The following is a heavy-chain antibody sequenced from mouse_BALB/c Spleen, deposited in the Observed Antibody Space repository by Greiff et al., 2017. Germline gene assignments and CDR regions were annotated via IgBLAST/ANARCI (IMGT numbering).Heavy chain of an antibody. CDR1: GYSITSDYA. V-gene: IGHV3-2*02. CDR3: ARLGDYGGFAY. D-gene: IGHD2-4*01. CDR2: ISYSGST. J-gene: IGHJ3*01. Sequence: EVQLQESGPGLVKPSQSLSLTCTVTGYSITSDYAWNWIRQFPGNKLEWMGYISYSGSTSYNPSLKSRISITRDTSKNQFFLQLNSVTTEDTATYYCARLGDYGGFAYWGQGTLVTVSA.